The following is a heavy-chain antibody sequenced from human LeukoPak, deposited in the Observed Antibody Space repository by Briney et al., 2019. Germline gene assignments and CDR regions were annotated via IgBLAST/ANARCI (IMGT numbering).Heavy chain of an antibody. J-gene: IGHJ4*02. D-gene: IGHD2-2*01. CDR2: IYYSGST. CDR1: GYSISSSNW. V-gene: IGHV4-28*01. Sequence: SETLSLTCAVSGYSISSSNWWGWIRQPPGKGLEWIGYIYYSGSTYYNPSLKSRVTMSVDTSKNQFSLKLSSVTAADTAVYYCASRYCSSTSCLRGEFDYWGQGTLVTVSS. CDR3: ASRYCSSTSCLRGEFDY.